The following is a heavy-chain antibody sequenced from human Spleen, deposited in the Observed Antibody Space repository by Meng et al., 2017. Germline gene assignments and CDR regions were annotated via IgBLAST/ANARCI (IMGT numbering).Heavy chain of an antibody. CDR1: GYNFPDYY. CDR2: INPNSGGT. Sequence: ASVKVSCKPSGYNFPDYYIHWVRQAPGQGLEWMGWINPNSGGTNYAQKFQGRDTMTRDTSISTAYMELSRLRSDDTAVYYCARDLPHYYVSGSRTNYYYGMDVWGQGTTVTVSS. D-gene: IGHD3-10*01. CDR3: ARDLPHYYVSGSRTNYYYGMDV. V-gene: IGHV1-2*02. J-gene: IGHJ6*02.